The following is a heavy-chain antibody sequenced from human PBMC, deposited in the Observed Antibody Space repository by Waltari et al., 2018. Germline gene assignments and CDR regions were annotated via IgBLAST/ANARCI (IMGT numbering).Heavy chain of an antibody. CDR3: ARDGPGGLLSHGGMDV. D-gene: IGHD3-16*01. Sequence: GKGLEWIGSIYYIGSTYYNPSLPSRVTISVDTSKNQFPLKLSSVTAADTAVYFCARDGPGGLLSHGGMDVWGQGSTVTVSS. V-gene: IGHV4-39*06. CDR2: IYYIGST. J-gene: IGHJ6*02.